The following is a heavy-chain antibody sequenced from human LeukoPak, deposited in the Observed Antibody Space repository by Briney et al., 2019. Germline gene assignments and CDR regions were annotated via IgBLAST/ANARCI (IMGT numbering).Heavy chain of an antibody. J-gene: IGHJ4*02. CDR2: IYYSGSA. D-gene: IGHD5-18*01. Sequence: SETLSLTCTVSGSSISSYYWSWIRQPPGRGLEWIGYIYYSGSANYNPSFKSRVTMSVDTSKNQFSLKLSSVTAADTAVYYCARDPRGTAMGIDYWGQGTLVTVSS. V-gene: IGHV4-59*01. CDR1: GSSISSYY. CDR3: ARDPRGTAMGIDY.